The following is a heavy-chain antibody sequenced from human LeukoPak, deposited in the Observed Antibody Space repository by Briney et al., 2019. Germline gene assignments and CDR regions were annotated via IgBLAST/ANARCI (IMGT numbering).Heavy chain of an antibody. J-gene: IGHJ5*02. V-gene: IGHV4-4*07. Sequence: SETLSLTCTVSGGSISSYYWSWIRQPAGKGLEWIGRIYTSGSTNYNPSLKSRVTISVDTSKNQFSLKLNSVTAADTAVYYCATLGQQRWFDPWGQGTLVTVSS. CDR1: GGSISSYY. D-gene: IGHD6-13*01. CDR3: ATLGQQRWFDP. CDR2: IYTSGST.